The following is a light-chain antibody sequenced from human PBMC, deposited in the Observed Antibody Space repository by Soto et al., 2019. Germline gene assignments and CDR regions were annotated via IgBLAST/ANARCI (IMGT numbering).Light chain of an antibody. V-gene: IGLV3-1*01. J-gene: IGLJ1*01. CDR2: QES. CDR3: QAWDSSTAGV. Sequence: SSELTQPPSVSVSPGQTASITCSGDKLGDKYACWYQQKPGQSPVLVIYQESKRPSGIPERFSGSNSGNTATLTISGTQAMDEADNYCQAWDSSTAGVFGTGTKLTVL. CDR1: KLGDKY.